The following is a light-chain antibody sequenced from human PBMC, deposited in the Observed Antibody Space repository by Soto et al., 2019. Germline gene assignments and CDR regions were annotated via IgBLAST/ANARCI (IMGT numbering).Light chain of an antibody. CDR2: GAS. CDR3: QQYKSWRT. V-gene: IGKV3-15*01. Sequence: IVMTQSPATLSVSPGERATLSCRASQSIDNKLAWYQQRPGQAPRLLIYGASTRVTGIPARFSGSGSGTEFTLTSSGLQSEDFGVYYCQQYKSWRTFGQGTNVETK. CDR1: QSIDNK. J-gene: IGKJ1*01.